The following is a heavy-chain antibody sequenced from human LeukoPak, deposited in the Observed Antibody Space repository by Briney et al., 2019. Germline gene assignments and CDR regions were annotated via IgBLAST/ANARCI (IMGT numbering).Heavy chain of an antibody. D-gene: IGHD5-18*01. CDR3: ARDRVTRGYGYGIPLYGMDV. CDR2: LYSGGGT. V-gene: IGHV3-53*01. Sequence: GDSLRLSCAASGFTVSSSYMTWVRQAPGKGLEWVSVLYSGGGTYYADSLKGRFTISRDNSKNTVYLQMNNLRAVDTAVYYCARDRVTRGYGYGIPLYGMDVWGQGTTVTVSS. J-gene: IGHJ6*02. CDR1: GFTVSSSY.